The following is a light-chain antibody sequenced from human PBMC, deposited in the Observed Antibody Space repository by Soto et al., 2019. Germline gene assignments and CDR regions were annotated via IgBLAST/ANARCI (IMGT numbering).Light chain of an antibody. CDR1: SSDIGDSNY. CDR3: SSFRSSSTSYV. V-gene: IGLV2-14*03. Sequence: QSMLTQPSSVSASPGQSITISCTGTSSDIGDSNYVSWYQQNPGKAPKLVIYDVSNRPSGVSNRFSGSKSANTASLTISGLQAEDEADYYCSSFRSSSTSYVFGTGTKVTVL. J-gene: IGLJ1*01. CDR2: DVS.